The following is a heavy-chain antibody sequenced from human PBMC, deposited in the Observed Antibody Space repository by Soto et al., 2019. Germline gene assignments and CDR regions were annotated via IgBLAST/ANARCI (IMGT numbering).Heavy chain of an antibody. J-gene: IGHJ2*01. Sequence: QVQLVQSGAEVKKPGSSVKVSCKASGGTFSSYAISWVRQAPGQGLEWMGGIIHIFGTANYAQKFQGRVTITADESTSTAYTELSSLRSEDTAVYYCARGVDPLLEMATITGGRWYFDLWGRGTLVTVSS. V-gene: IGHV1-69*01. D-gene: IGHD5-12*01. CDR1: GGTFSSYA. CDR3: ARGVDPLLEMATITGGRWYFDL. CDR2: IIHIFGTA.